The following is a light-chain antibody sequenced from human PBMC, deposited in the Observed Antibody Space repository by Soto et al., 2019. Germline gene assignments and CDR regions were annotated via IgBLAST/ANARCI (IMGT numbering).Light chain of an antibody. Sequence: QAVVTQPPSASGTPGQKVTISCSGNSSNIGSNTVNWYQQVPGTAPKVFIYSNNQRPSGVPDRFSGSKSGTSASLAISGLQSEDETDYYCAAWDGSLDAYVFGTGTKLTVL. CDR1: SSNIGSNT. J-gene: IGLJ1*01. CDR2: SNN. CDR3: AAWDGSLDAYV. V-gene: IGLV1-44*01.